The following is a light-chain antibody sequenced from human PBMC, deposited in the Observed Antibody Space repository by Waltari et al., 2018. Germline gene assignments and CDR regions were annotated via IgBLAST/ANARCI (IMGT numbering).Light chain of an antibody. CDR2: GAS. Sequence: EIGLTQSPGTLYLSPGDRATLSCRSSQTISYTTLAWYQQKPGQGPRLLIYGASNRPTGVPSRFSGSGSGQDFTLAISRLEPDDFAVYSCQHYGTSSWTFGQGTKVEVK. J-gene: IGKJ1*01. CDR1: QTISYTT. V-gene: IGKV3-20*01. CDR3: QHYGTSSWT.